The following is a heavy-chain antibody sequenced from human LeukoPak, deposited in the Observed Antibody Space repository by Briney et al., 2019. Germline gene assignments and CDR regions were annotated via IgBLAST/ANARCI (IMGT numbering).Heavy chain of an antibody. CDR2: INHGGST. V-gene: IGHV4-34*01. CDR3: ARRYYGSGSYYPY. D-gene: IGHD3-10*01. Sequence: SETLSLTCAVYGGSFSGYYWSWIRQPPGKGLEWIGEINHGGSTNYNPSLKSRVTISVDTSKNQFSLKLSSVTAADTAVYYCARRYYGSGSYYPYWGQGTLVTVSS. CDR1: GGSFSGYY. J-gene: IGHJ4*02.